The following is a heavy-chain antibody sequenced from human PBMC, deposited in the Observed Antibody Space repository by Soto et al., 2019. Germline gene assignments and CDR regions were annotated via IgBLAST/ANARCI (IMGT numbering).Heavy chain of an antibody. CDR3: ARDFVGATNGNDAFDI. J-gene: IGHJ3*02. D-gene: IGHD1-26*01. CDR1: GSPFSDYY. CDR2: ISSSSSYT. Sequence: GGSLRLSCAASGSPFSDYYMSWIRQAPGKGLEGVSYISSSSSYTNYADSVKGRFTISRDNAKNSLYLQMNSLRAEDTAVYYCARDFVGATNGNDAFDIWGQGTMVTVSS. V-gene: IGHV3-11*06.